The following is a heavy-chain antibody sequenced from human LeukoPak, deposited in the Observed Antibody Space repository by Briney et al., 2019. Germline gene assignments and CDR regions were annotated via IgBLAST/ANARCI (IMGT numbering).Heavy chain of an antibody. Sequence: PSETLSLTCTVSGASISSGSSYWSWIRQPPGEGLEWFGYVRSRGSTNYNPSLKSRAAITEDTPKNQFTLKLSSVTAADTAVYYCARGVLVGATGHHFAYWGQGTLVTVSS. CDR1: GASISSGSSY. CDR3: ARGVLVGATGHHFAY. V-gene: IGHV4-61*01. J-gene: IGHJ4*02. CDR2: VRSRGST. D-gene: IGHD2-8*02.